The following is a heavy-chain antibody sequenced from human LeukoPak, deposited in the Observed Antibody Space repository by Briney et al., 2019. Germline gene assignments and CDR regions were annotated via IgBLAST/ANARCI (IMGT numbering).Heavy chain of an antibody. V-gene: IGHV3-23*01. CDR1: GFTFSSYA. CDR2: ISGSGGST. J-gene: IGHJ4*02. D-gene: IGHD6-6*01. CDR3: AKDPRFSSQFDY. Sequence: GSLRLSRAASGFTFSSYAMSWVRQAPGKGLEWVSAISGSGGSTYYADSVKGRFTISRDNSKNTLYLQMNSLRAEDTAVYYCAKDPRFSSQFDYWGQGTLVTVSS.